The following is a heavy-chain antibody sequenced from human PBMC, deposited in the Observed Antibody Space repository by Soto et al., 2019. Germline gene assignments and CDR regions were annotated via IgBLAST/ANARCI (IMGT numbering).Heavy chain of an antibody. Sequence: QVQLVQSGAEVKKPGASVKVSCKASGYTFTGYYMHWVRQAPGQGLEWMGWINPNSGGTNCAQKFQGWVTMTRDTSISTAYMGLSRLRSDDTAVYYCARGPRHCGGDCSLDYRGQGTLVTVSS. V-gene: IGHV1-2*04. D-gene: IGHD2-21*02. CDR3: ARGPRHCGGDCSLDY. CDR2: INPNSGGT. CDR1: GYTFTGYY. J-gene: IGHJ4*02.